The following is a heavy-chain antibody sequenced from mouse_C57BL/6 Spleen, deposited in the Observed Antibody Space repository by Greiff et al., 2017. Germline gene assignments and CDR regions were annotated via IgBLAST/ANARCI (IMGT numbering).Heavy chain of an antibody. J-gene: IGHJ2*01. V-gene: IGHV5-16*01. Sequence: EVKLMESEGGLVQPGRSLTLSCTASGFTFSDYYMAWVRQVPDKGLEWVANINYAGSSHYYLASLKSRFIITRDNAKNILYLQMSSLKAEDTATYYCAREDGDGYYYFDYWGQGTTLTVSA. CDR1: GFTFSDYY. CDR2: INYAGSSH. D-gene: IGHD2-3*01. CDR3: AREDGDGYYYFDY.